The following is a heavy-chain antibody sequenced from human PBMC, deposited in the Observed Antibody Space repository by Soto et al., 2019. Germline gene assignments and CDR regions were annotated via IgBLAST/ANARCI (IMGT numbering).Heavy chain of an antibody. Sequence: PSETLSLTCTVSGGSISSYYRSWIRQPPGKGLEWIGYIYYSGSTNYNPSLKSRVTISVDTSKNQFSLKLSSVTAADTAVYYCARSPILRFLEWLPYYYYGMDVWGQGTTVTVSS. CDR2: IYYSGST. D-gene: IGHD3-3*01. V-gene: IGHV4-59*01. J-gene: IGHJ6*02. CDR1: GGSISSYY. CDR3: ARSPILRFLEWLPYYYYGMDV.